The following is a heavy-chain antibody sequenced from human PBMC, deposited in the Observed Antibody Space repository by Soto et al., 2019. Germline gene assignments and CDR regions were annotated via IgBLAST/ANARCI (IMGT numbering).Heavy chain of an antibody. CDR1: GYTFTSYG. J-gene: IGHJ6*02. V-gene: IGHV1-18*01. Sequence: QVQLVQSGAEVKKPGASVKVSCKASGYTFTSYGISWVRQAPGQGLEWMGWISAYNGNTNYAQKLQGRVTMTTDTSTSTAYMELRSLRSDDTAVYYCAREFGQYSSSTSCRGYYYYYYGMDVWGQGTTVTVSS. D-gene: IGHD2-2*01. CDR2: ISAYNGNT. CDR3: AREFGQYSSSTSCRGYYYYYYGMDV.